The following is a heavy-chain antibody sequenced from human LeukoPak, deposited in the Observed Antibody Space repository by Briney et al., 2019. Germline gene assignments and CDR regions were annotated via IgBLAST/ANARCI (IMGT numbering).Heavy chain of an antibody. Sequence: TGGSLRLSCAASGFTFSTYAMSWVRQAPGKGLEWVSFIRSSSSDIYYADSVKGRFTISRDNAENSLYLQMDSLKAEDTAVYYCARVRSGSLDYWGQGTLVTVSS. V-gene: IGHV3-21*01. CDR1: GFTFSTYA. J-gene: IGHJ4*02. D-gene: IGHD1-26*01. CDR2: IRSSSSDI. CDR3: ARVRSGSLDY.